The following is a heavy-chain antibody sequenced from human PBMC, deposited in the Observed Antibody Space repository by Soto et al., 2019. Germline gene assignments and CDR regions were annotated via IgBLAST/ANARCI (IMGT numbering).Heavy chain of an antibody. CDR2: ISAGSEGA. J-gene: IGHJ4*02. Sequence: EVQLLESGGGLVQPGGALRLSCAASGFTFSSHAMSWVRQAPGKGLEWISSISAGSEGAYYADSVKGRFTISRDNSNNTLYLQMNSLRAEDTAVYYCARDLWWYLHWGQGTPVTPSS. V-gene: IGHV3-23*01. CDR1: GFTFSSHA. D-gene: IGHD2-15*01. CDR3: ARDLWWYLH.